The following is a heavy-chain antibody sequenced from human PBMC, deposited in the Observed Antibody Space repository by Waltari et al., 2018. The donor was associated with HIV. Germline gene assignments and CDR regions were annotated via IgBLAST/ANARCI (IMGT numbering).Heavy chain of an antibody. J-gene: IGHJ3*02. CDR1: GFIFSTFA. V-gene: IGHV3-30*01. CDR2: ISYDGSDE. Sequence: QVQLVESGGGVVQRGRSLRLSCAASGFIFSTFALHWVRQAPGEGLEWVALISYDGSDESYADSVKGRFTISRDNSKNTLYLQMNSLRAEDTAVYYCARAPPYSTRWFYDAFDIWGQGTMVTVSS. D-gene: IGHD6-13*01. CDR3: ARAPPYSTRWFYDAFDI.